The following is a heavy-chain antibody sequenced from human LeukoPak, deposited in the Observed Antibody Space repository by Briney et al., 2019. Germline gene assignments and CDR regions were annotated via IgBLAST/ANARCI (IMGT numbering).Heavy chain of an antibody. D-gene: IGHD3-3*01. CDR3: ARHPQGYDFWSGYENWFDP. V-gene: IGHV4-61*08. J-gene: IGHJ5*02. CDR2: IYYSGST. CDR1: GGSISSGDYY. Sequence: SETLSLTCTVSGGSISSGDYYWSWIRQPPGKGLEWIGYIYYSGSTNYNPSLKSRVTISVDTSKNQFSLKLSSVTAADTAVYYCARHPQGYDFWSGYENWFDPWGQGTLVTVSS.